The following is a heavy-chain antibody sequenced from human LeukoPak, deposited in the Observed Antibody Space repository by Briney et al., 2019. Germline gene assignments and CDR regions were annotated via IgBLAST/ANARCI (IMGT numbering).Heavy chain of an antibody. CDR3: ARASHWNQLHYFDY. CDR1: GFIFSDYY. Sequence: GSLRLSCAASGFIFSDYYMSWVRQPPGKGLEWIGEIYHSGSTNYNPSLKSRVTISVDKSKNQFSLKLSSVTAADTAVYYCARASHWNQLHYFDYWGQGTLVTVSS. J-gene: IGHJ4*02. V-gene: IGHV4-4*02. D-gene: IGHD1-1*01. CDR2: IYHSGST.